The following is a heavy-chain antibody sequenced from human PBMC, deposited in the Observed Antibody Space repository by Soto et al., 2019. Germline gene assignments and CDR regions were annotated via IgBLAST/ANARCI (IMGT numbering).Heavy chain of an antibody. Sequence: SVKVSCKSSVYTFTPYDISWVRQATGQGLEWMGWMSPNSGNTGYAQKFQGRVTMTRDTSITTAYMELSRLRSDDTAVYYCASQWELSNYYYGMDVWGRGTTVTGSS. CDR1: VYTFTPYD. V-gene: IGHV1-8*01. CDR3: ASQWELSNYYYGMDV. J-gene: IGHJ6*02. D-gene: IGHD1-26*01. CDR2: MSPNSGNT.